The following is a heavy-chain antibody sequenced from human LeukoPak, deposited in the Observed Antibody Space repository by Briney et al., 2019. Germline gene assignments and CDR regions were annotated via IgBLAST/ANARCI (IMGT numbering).Heavy chain of an antibody. CDR3: ARVSYDIFNGYYKEDY. CDR1: GYTFTSYY. CDR2: INPSGGST. J-gene: IGHJ4*02. V-gene: IGHV1-46*01. D-gene: IGHD3-9*01. Sequence: ASVKVSCKASGYTFTSYYMHWVRQAPGQGLEWMGIINPSGGSTSYAQKFQGRVTISIDTSKNQFSLKLSSVTAADTAVYYCARVSYDIFNGYYKEDYWGQGTLVTVSS.